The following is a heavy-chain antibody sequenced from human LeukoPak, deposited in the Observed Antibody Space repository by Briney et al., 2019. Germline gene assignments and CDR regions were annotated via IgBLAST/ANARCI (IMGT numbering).Heavy chain of an antibody. J-gene: IGHJ5*02. CDR2: INPSGGST. D-gene: IGHD6-13*01. CDR1: GYTSTSYY. V-gene: IGHV1-46*01. CDR3: ARDRVRLAAAGTANWFDP. Sequence: ASVKVSCKASGYTSTSYYMHWVRQAPGQGLEWMGIINPSGGSTSYAQKFQGRVTMTRDTSTSTVYMELSSLRSEDTAVYYCARDRVRLAAAGTANWFDPWGQGTLVTVSS.